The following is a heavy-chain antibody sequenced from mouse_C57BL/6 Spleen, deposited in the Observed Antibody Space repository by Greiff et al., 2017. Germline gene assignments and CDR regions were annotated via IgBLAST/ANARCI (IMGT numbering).Heavy chain of an antibody. CDR3: ARGKTYGNYVWFAY. CDR2: IDPSDSET. D-gene: IGHD2-1*01. Sequence: QVQLQQPGAELVRPGSSVKLSCKASGYTFTSYWMHWVKQRPIQGLEWIGNIDPSDSETHYNQKFKDKATLTVDKSSSTAYMQLSSPTSEDSAVYYCARGKTYGNYVWFAYWGQGTLVTVSA. V-gene: IGHV1-52*01. CDR1: GYTFTSYW. J-gene: IGHJ3*01.